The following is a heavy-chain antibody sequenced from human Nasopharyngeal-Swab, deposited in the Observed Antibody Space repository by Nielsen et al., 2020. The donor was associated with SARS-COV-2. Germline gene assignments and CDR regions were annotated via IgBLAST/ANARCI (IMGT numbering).Heavy chain of an antibody. CDR3: ARVDDSSSWYRYRDPAEYLQH. J-gene: IGHJ1*01. Sequence: ASVKVSCKASGYTFTSYGISWVRQAPGQGLEWMGWISAYNGNTNYAQKLQGRVTMTTDTSTSTAYMELRSLRSEDTAVYYCARVDDSSSWYRYRDPAEYLQHWGQGTLVTVSS. CDR1: GYTFTSYG. V-gene: IGHV1-18*01. CDR2: ISAYNGNT. D-gene: IGHD6-13*01.